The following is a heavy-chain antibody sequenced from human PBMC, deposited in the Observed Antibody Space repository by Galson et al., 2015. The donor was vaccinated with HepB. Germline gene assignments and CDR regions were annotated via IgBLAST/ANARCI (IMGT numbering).Heavy chain of an antibody. CDR2: ISNDGSNK. CDR3: AKGRGHCSSTTCSLDY. J-gene: IGHJ4*02. D-gene: IGHD2-2*01. CDR1: GFTFSGYG. V-gene: IGHV3-30*18. Sequence: SLRLSCAASGFTFSGYGMNWVRQAPGKGLEWAAVISNDGSNKYYADSVKGRLTISRDDSKNTLYLQMNSLRAEDTAVYYCAKGRGHCSSTTCSLDYWGQGTLVTVSS.